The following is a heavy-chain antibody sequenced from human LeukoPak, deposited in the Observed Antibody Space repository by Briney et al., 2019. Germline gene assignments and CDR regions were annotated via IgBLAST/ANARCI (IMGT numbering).Heavy chain of an antibody. V-gene: IGHV4-59*01. Sequence: SETLSLTCTVSGGSLNSYYWSWIRQPPGKGLEWIGYIYYTGSTNYNPSLKSRVTMSLDTSKNQFSLKLSSVPAADTAVYYCARGIGCCSTTGCYAYYYGMDVWGQGTTVTVSS. CDR3: ARGIGCCSTTGCYAYYYGMDV. J-gene: IGHJ6*02. D-gene: IGHD2-2*01. CDR2: IYYTGST. CDR1: GGSLNSYY.